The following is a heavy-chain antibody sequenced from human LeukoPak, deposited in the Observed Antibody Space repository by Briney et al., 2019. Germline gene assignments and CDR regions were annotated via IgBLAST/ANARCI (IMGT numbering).Heavy chain of an antibody. D-gene: IGHD4/OR15-4a*01. CDR1: GYTFTGYH. Sequence: ASVKVSCKASGYTFTGYHMHWVRQAPGQGLEWMGWMNPNSGNTGYAQKFQGRVTITRNTSISTAYMELSSLRSEDTAVYYCARGLWCSSGCFSAAFDIWGQGTMVTVSS. CDR2: MNPNSGNT. J-gene: IGHJ3*02. V-gene: IGHV1-8*03. CDR3: ARGLWCSSGCFSAAFDI.